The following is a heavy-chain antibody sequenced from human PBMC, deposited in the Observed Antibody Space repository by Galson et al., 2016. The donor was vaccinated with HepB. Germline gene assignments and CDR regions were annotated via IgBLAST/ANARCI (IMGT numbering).Heavy chain of an antibody. V-gene: IGHV3-30*18. J-gene: IGHJ4*02. D-gene: IGHD6-13*01. CDR1: GFTFSSYA. Sequence: SLRLSCAASGFTFSSYAMYWVRQAPGKGLEWVAVISYAGSNKYYADSVKGRFTISRDNSKNTLYLQMNSLRAEDTAVYYCAKGQQLAYFDYWGQGTLVTVSS. CDR2: ISYAGSNK. CDR3: AKGQQLAYFDY.